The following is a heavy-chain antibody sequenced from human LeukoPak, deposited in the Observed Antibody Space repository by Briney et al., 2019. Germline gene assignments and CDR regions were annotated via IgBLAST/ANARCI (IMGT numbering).Heavy chain of an antibody. CDR3: ARSGKATYYYDSSGYYDY. Sequence: APVKVSCKASGYTFTSYYMHWVRQAPGQGLEWMGIINPSGGSTSYAQKFQGRVTMTRDTSTSTVYMELSSLRSEDTAVYSCARSGKATYYYDSSGYYDYWGQGTLVTVSS. D-gene: IGHD3-22*01. J-gene: IGHJ4*02. CDR1: GYTFTSYY. V-gene: IGHV1-46*01. CDR2: INPSGGST.